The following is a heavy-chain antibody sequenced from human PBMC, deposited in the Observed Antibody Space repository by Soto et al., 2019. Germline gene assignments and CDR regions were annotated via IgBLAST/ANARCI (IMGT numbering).Heavy chain of an antibody. CDR2: FDPEDGET. D-gene: IGHD6-13*01. V-gene: IGHV1-24*01. CDR1: GYTLTELS. Sequence: GASVKVSCKVSGYTLTELSRHWVRQAPGKGLEWMGGFDPEDGETIYAQKFQGRVTMTEDTSTDTAYMELSSLRSEDTAVYYCATKSAPPRYSSHNWFDPWGQGTLVTVSS. CDR3: ATKSAPPRYSSHNWFDP. J-gene: IGHJ5*02.